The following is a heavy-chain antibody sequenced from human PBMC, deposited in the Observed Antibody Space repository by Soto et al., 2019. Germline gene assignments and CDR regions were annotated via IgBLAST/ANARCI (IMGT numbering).Heavy chain of an antibody. V-gene: IGHV3-30*18. Sequence: QVQMVESGGGVVHPGRSLRLSCVVSGFTFSNYGMHWVRQAPGKGLEWVAVISYDGSNKYYADSVNGRFTISRDNSKNTLYLQMNSLRVEDTAVYYCAKDLVAWSNYYYYGMDVWGQGTTVTVSS. J-gene: IGHJ6*02. CDR3: AKDLVAWSNYYYYGMDV. CDR1: GFTFSNYG. D-gene: IGHD6-6*01. CDR2: ISYDGSNK.